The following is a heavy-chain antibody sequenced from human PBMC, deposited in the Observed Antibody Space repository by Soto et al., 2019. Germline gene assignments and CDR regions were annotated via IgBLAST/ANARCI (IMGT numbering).Heavy chain of an antibody. J-gene: IGHJ4*02. CDR3: VRGSEVARQELDY. D-gene: IGHD2-15*01. CDR2: ISSDGSVK. Sequence: QVQVVESGGGVVQPGRSLRLSCAASGFTFSNFGMQWVRQAPGKGLEWVAAISSDGSVKYYLDSVKGRFIISRDNSKNTLFLQMNSLRVEDTAVYYCVRGSEVARQELDYWGQGTLVTVSS. CDR1: GFTFSNFG. V-gene: IGHV3-30*03.